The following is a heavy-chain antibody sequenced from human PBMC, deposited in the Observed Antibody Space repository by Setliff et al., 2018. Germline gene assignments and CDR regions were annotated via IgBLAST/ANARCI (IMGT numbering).Heavy chain of an antibody. CDR1: GFTFSTYS. D-gene: IGHD3-16*02. CDR2: IWDDGGNK. V-gene: IGHV3-33*08. Sequence: LSCAASGFTFSTYSMSWVRQAPGKGLEWVAVIWDDGGNKYHADSVKGRFTISRDNSKNTLYLQMNSLRVEDTAVYYCVNSYRGYDDYPDYWGQGTLVTVSS. CDR3: VNSYRGYDDYPDY. J-gene: IGHJ4*02.